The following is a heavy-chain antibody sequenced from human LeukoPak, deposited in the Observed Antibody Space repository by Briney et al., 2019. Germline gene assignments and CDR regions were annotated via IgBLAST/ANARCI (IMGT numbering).Heavy chain of an antibody. J-gene: IGHJ4*02. CDR2: IYYSGSA. CDR1: GGSISGFY. CDR3: ARDRDSSGWFDY. D-gene: IGHD6-19*01. V-gene: IGHV4-59*01. Sequence: SETLSLTCTVSGGSISGFYWGWIRQPPGKGLEWIGFIYYSGSANYNPTLKSRVTMSVDMSKNQFSLKLSSVTAADTAFYYCARDRDSSGWFDYWGQGDLVTVSS.